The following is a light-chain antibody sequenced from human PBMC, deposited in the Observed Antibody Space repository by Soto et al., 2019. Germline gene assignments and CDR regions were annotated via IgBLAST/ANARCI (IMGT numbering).Light chain of an antibody. J-gene: IGLJ2*01. CDR2: GNS. CDR3: QSYDSSLREV. V-gene: IGLV1-40*01. CDR1: SSNIGAGYD. Sequence: QAVVTQPPSVSGAPGQRVTISCTGSSSNIGAGYDVHWYQQLPGTAPKLIIYGNSNRPSGVPDRFSGSKSGTSASLAITGLQAEDEADYYCQSYDSSLREVFGGGTKLTVL.